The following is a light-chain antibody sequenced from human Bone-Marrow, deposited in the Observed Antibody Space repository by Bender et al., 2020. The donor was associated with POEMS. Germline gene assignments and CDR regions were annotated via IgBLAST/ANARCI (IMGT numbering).Light chain of an antibody. CDR3: SSYAGRNNFVV. V-gene: IGLV2-8*01. CDR1: SSDVGGDNH. Sequence: QSALTQPPSVSGSPGQSVTISCTGTSSDVGGDNHVSWYQQPPGTAPKLMIYEVNRRPSGVPDRFSGSKSGNTASLTVSGLQAEDEADYYCSSYAGRNNFVVFGGGTKLTVL. J-gene: IGLJ2*01. CDR2: EVN.